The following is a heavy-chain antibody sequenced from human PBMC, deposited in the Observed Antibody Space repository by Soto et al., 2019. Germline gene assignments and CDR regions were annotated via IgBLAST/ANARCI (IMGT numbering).Heavy chain of an antibody. CDR1: GYTFTSYG. J-gene: IGHJ4*02. CDR2: ISAYNGNT. D-gene: IGHD3-22*01. V-gene: IGHV1-18*01. Sequence: GASVKVSCKASGYTFTSYGISWVRQAPGQGLEWMGWISAYNGNTNYAQKLQGRVTMTTDTSTSTAYMELRSLRSDDTAVYYCARDLDSSCYYSHFDYWGQGTLVTVSS. CDR3: ARDLDSSCYYSHFDY.